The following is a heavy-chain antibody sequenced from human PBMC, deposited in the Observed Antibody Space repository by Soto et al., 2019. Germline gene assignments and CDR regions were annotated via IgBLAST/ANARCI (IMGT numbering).Heavy chain of an antibody. CDR3: ARARDCSGGSCYSHFYGMDV. D-gene: IGHD2-15*01. V-gene: IGHV4-34*01. J-gene: IGHJ6*02. CDR1: GGSFSGYY. Sequence: QVQLQQWGAGLLKPSETLSLTCAVYGGSFSGYYWSWIRQPPGKGLEWIGEINHSGITNYNPSLKSRVNISVDTSKDQLSLKLSSVTAADTAVYYCARARDCSGGSCYSHFYGMDVWGQGTTVTVSS. CDR2: INHSGIT.